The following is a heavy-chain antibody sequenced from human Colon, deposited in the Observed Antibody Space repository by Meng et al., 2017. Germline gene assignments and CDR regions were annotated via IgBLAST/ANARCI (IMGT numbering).Heavy chain of an antibody. Sequence: QGQLVESGGGGVQPGRSLRLSCAASGFTFSAYRMYWVRQAPGKGLEWVGVTLPDGSQNYYADSVKGRFTISRENSKNTLFLQMDSLRTEDTAVYYCVRGNIDWYLDYWGQGTLVTVSS. CDR3: VRGNIDWYLDY. J-gene: IGHJ4*02. CDR1: GFTFSAYR. CDR2: TLPDGSQN. V-gene: IGHV3-30*03. D-gene: IGHD3-9*01.